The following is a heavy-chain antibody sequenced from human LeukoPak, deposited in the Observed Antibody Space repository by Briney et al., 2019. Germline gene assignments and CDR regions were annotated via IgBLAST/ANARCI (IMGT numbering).Heavy chain of an antibody. D-gene: IGHD3-3*01. CDR1: GFTVSSNY. V-gene: IGHV3-53*01. J-gene: IGHJ5*02. CDR2: IYSGGST. Sequence: GGSLRLSCAASGFTVSSNYMSWVRQAPGKGLEWVSVIYSGGSTYYADSVKGRFTISRDNSKNTLYLQMNSLRAEDTAVYYCARGGRFWRGYYGVGWFDPWGQGTLVTVSS. CDR3: ARGGRFWRGYYGVGWFDP.